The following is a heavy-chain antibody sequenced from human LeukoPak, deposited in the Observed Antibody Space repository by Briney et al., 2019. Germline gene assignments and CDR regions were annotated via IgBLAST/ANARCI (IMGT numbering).Heavy chain of an antibody. CDR2: IYYSGST. CDR1: GGTISSGDYY. Sequence: SETLSLTCTVSGGTISSGDYYWSWIRQPPGKGLEWIGYIYYSGSTYYNPSLKSRVTISVDTSKNQFSLKLSSVTAADTAVYYCARDPSYGWFDPWGQGTLVTVSS. J-gene: IGHJ5*02. D-gene: IGHD5-18*01. CDR3: ARDPSYGWFDP. V-gene: IGHV4-30-4*01.